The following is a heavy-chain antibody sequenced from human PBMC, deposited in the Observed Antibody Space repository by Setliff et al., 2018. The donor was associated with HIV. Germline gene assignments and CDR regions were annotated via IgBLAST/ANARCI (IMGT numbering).Heavy chain of an antibody. CDR3: ARAFRPNDAFDT. Sequence: SETLSLTCTVSGVSVSRYYWNWIRQPPGKGLEWIGYFSFSADNKYNPSLQSRVAISGDTSKNQFSLTLNSLTAADTALYYCARAFRPNDAFDTWGQGTMVTVSS. CDR2: FSFSADN. CDR1: GVSVSRYY. V-gene: IGHV4-59*02. J-gene: IGHJ3*02.